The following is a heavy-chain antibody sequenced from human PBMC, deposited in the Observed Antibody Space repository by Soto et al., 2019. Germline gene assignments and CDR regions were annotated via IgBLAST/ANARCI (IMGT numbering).Heavy chain of an antibody. V-gene: IGHV3-33*01. D-gene: IGHD3-22*01. Sequence: PGGSLRLSCAASGFTFSSYGMHWVRQAPGKGLEWVAVIWYDGSNKYYADSVKGRFTISRDNSKNTLYLQMNSLRAEDTAVYYCARESTYYYDSIGAFDIWGQGTMGTVSS. CDR3: ARESTYYYDSIGAFDI. CDR2: IWYDGSNK. CDR1: GFTFSSYG. J-gene: IGHJ3*02.